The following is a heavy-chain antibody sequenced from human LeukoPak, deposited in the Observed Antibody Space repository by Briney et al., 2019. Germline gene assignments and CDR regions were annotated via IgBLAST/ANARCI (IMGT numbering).Heavy chain of an antibody. CDR2: TYYRSTWYN. CDR1: GDSVSSNSAA. D-gene: IGHD1-26*01. J-gene: IGHJ4*02. Sequence: SQTLSLTCAISGDSVSSNSAAWNWIRQSPSRGLEWLGRTYYRSTWYNDYAVSVQSRITIHPDTSKNQFSLQLNSLTPEDTAVCFCARERGSPTWFDYWGQGTLVTVSS. CDR3: ARERGSPTWFDY. V-gene: IGHV6-1*01.